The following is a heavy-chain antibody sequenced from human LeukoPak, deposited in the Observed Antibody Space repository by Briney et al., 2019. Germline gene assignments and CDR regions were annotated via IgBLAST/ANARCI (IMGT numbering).Heavy chain of an antibody. CDR1: GGSISSSSYY. J-gene: IGHJ6*02. V-gene: IGHV4-31*03. CDR3: ARSTVVIRNYYYYGMDV. CDR2: IYYSGST. Sequence: SETLSLTCTVSGGSISSSSYYWGWIRQHPGKGLEWIGYIYYSGSTYYNPSLKSRVTISVDTSKNQFSLKLSSVTAADTAVYYCARSTVVIRNYYYYGMDVWGQGTTVTVSS. D-gene: IGHD3-22*01.